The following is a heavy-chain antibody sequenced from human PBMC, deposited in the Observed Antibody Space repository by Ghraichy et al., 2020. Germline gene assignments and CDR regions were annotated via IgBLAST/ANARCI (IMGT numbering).Heavy chain of an antibody. J-gene: IGHJ6*02. V-gene: IGHV3-48*01. CDR2: ISSVSHMI. Sequence: LSLTCAASGFSFDIYSMNWVRQAPGKGLEWVAYISSVSHMIYYADSVKGRFTVSRDNDKNSLVLEMNGLRAEDTAVYYCARADRSERPCSSATCYAGFYYGLAVWGPGTTVTGSS. D-gene: IGHD2-2*01. CDR3: ARADRSERPCSSATCYAGFYYGLAV. CDR1: GFSFDIYS.